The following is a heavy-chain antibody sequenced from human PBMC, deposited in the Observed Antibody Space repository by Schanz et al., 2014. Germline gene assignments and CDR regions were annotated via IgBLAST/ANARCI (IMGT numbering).Heavy chain of an antibody. CDR2: ISGGGGTT. CDR3: AKDGPGGSGSYSADGGMDV. J-gene: IGHJ6*02. Sequence: DVQLLESGGGLVQPGGSLRLSCAASTFTFSSDWMSWVRQAPGKGLEWVSAISGGGGTTYYTDSVKGRFAISRDNSKSTLYLQMNSLRAEDTAVYYCAKDGPGGSGSYSADGGMDVWGQGTTVTVSS. V-gene: IGHV3-23*01. D-gene: IGHD3-10*01. CDR1: TFTFSSDW.